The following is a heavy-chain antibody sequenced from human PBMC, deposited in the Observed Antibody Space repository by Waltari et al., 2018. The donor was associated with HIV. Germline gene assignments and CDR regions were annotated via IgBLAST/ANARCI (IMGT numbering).Heavy chain of an antibody. D-gene: IGHD2-8*01. CDR3: VRVEYVGWASDYHYGMDV. CDR2: INSDGTSR. V-gene: IGHV3-74*03. Sequence: EVQLVDSGGALVKPGGYLSPSRAASGSTLITYWSPWVLQAPGKGLVWVARINSDGTSRAYGASMKGRFTISRDNGNNTLDLQMRRLRVEDTAVYYCVRVEYVGWASDYHYGMDVWGQGTTVIVSS. J-gene: IGHJ6*02. CDR1: GSTLITYW.